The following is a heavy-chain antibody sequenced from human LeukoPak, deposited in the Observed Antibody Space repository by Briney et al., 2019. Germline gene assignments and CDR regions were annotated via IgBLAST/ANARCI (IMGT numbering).Heavy chain of an antibody. J-gene: IGHJ3*01. CDR3: ARGMRQIDDAFDL. CDR2: ISSSSSYI. D-gene: IGHD6-25*01. CDR1: GFTFSSYS. V-gene: IGHV3-21*01. Sequence: PGGSLRLSCAASGFTFSSYSMNWVRQAPGKGLEWVSSISSSSSYIYYADSVKGRFTISRDNAKNSLYLQMNSLRAEDTAVYYCARGMRQIDDAFDLWGQGTMVTASS.